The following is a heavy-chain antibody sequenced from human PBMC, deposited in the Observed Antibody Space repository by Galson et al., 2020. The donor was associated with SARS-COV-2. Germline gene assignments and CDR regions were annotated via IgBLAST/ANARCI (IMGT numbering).Heavy chain of an antibody. CDR3: ARVPPPSDIAAPLFGFDP. J-gene: IGHJ5*02. V-gene: IGHV1-69*10. CDR1: GGTFSSYA. D-gene: IGHD6-6*01. CDR2: IIPILGIA. Sequence: SVKVSCKASGGTFSSYAISWVRQAPGQGLEWMGGIIPILGIANYAQKFQGRVTITADKSTSTAYMELSSLRSEDTAVYYCARVPPPSDIAAPLFGFDPWGQGTLVTVSS.